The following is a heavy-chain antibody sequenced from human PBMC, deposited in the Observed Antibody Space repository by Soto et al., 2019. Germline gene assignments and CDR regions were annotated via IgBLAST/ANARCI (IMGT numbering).Heavy chain of an antibody. CDR2: IIPIFGTA. V-gene: IGHV1-69*06. Sequence: QVQLVQSGAEVKKPGSSVKVSYKASGGTFSSYAISWVRQAPGQGLEWMGGIIPIFGTANYAQKFQGRVTITADKSTSTAYMELSSLRSEDTAVYYCARQRRPEPAAISYYYYYGMDVWGQGTTVTVSS. D-gene: IGHD2-2*01. J-gene: IGHJ6*02. CDR3: ARQRRPEPAAISYYYYYGMDV. CDR1: GGTFSSYA.